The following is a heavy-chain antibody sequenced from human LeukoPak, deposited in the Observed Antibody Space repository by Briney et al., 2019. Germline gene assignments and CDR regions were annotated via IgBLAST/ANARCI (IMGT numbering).Heavy chain of an antibody. D-gene: IGHD3-22*01. CDR1: GFTVSSNY. Sequence: GSLRLSCAASGFTVSSNYMSWVRQAAGKGLEWVSVIYSGGSTYYADSVKGRFTISRDNSKNTLYLQMNSLRAEDTAVYYCAREAHTMMGPYGMDVWGQGTTVTVSS. J-gene: IGHJ6*02. V-gene: IGHV3-66*01. CDR3: AREAHTMMGPYGMDV. CDR2: IYSGGST.